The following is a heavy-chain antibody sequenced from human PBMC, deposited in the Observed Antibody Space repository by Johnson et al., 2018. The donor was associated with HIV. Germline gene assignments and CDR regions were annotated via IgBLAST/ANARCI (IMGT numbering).Heavy chain of an antibody. CDR1: GFTFSSYA. D-gene: IGHD2-8*01. Sequence: VQLVESGGGVVQPGRSLRLSCAASGFTFSSYAMSWVRQAPGKGLEWVSAISGSGGSTYYADSVKGRLTISRDNAKNTLFLQMNSLRPEDTAVYYCARGYCTYGVCYTKVDGFDIWGQGTMVTVSS. V-gene: IGHV3-23*04. J-gene: IGHJ3*02. CDR2: ISGSGGST. CDR3: ARGYCTYGVCYTKVDGFDI.